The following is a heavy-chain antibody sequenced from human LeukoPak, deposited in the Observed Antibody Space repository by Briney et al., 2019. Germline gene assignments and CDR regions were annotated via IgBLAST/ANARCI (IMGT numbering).Heavy chain of an antibody. D-gene: IGHD4-23*01. CDR2: ISGSGGST. J-gene: IGHJ3*02. Sequence: GGSLRLSCAASGFTFSSYAVSWVRQAPGKGLEWVSAISGSGGSTYYADSVKGRFTISRDNSKNTLYLQMNSLRAEDTAVYYCAKPLNYRRWAFDIWGQGTMVTVSS. V-gene: IGHV3-23*01. CDR1: GFTFSSYA. CDR3: AKPLNYRRWAFDI.